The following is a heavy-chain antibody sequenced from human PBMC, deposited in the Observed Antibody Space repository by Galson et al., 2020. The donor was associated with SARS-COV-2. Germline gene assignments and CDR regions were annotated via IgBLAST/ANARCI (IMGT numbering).Heavy chain of an antibody. CDR3: AKDFVRGIGYMDV. CDR2: TSATT. J-gene: IGHJ6*03. V-gene: IGHV3-23*01. Sequence: GESLKISCVAFGFTFSRYGMSWVRQAPGQGLDWVATTSATTYYADSVRRRFIISRDDSKNTLYLQMNGLSADDTAVYYCAKDFVRGIGYMDVWGPGTTVTVSS. D-gene: IGHD3-10*02. CDR1: GFTFSRYG.